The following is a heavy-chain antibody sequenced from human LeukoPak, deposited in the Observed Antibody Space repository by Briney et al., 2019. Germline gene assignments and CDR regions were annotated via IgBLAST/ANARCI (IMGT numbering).Heavy chain of an antibody. V-gene: IGHV3-23*01. CDR3: AKAGTGTNMIFDY. CDR2: LSSSGGDT. CDR1: GFTASASY. Sequence: GGSLRLSCEAAGFTASASYMNWVRQAPAKGLEWVSALSSSGGDTFYADSVKGRFTISRDTSKNTLYLQMYSLRAEDTAVYYCAKAGTGTNMIFDYWGQGTLVTVSS. D-gene: IGHD1-1*01. J-gene: IGHJ4*02.